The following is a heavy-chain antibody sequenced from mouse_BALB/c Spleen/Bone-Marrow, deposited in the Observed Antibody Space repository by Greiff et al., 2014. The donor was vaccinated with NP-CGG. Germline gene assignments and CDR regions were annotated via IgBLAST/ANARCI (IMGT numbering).Heavy chain of an antibody. V-gene: IGHV5-17*02. CDR3: ARSGYGSTPYAMDY. D-gene: IGHD1-1*01. Sequence: EVQVVESGGGLVRPGGSRKLSCAASGFTFSSFGMHWVRQAPEKGLEWVAYISSGSGTIYYADTVKGRFTISRDNPKNTLFLQMTSLRSEDTAMYYCARSGYGSTPYAMDYWGQGTSVTVSS. CDR1: GFTFSSFG. CDR2: ISSGSGTI. J-gene: IGHJ4*01.